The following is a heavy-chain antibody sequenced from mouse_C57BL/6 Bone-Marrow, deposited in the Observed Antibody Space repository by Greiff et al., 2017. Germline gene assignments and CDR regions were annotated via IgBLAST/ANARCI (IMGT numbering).Heavy chain of an antibody. CDR1: GFNIKDDY. D-gene: IGHD4-1*01. Sequence: EVQLQQSGAELVRPGASVKLSCTASGFNIKDDYMHWVKQRPEQGLVWIGWIDPANGNTIYAPTFQGKATITADTSSNTAYLQLSSLTSEDTAIYYCASPTGTCAYWGQGTLVTVSA. J-gene: IGHJ3*01. CDR2: IDPANGNT. V-gene: IGHV14-3*01. CDR3: ASPTGTCAY.